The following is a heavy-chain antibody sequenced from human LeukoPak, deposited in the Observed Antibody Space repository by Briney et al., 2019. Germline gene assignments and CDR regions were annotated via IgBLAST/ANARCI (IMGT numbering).Heavy chain of an antibody. D-gene: IGHD2-2*01. V-gene: IGHV1-46*01. Sequence: ASVKVSCKVSGYTLTELSMHWVRQAPGQGLEWMGIINPSGGTTSYAQKFQGRVTMTRDTSTSTVYMELSSLRSEDTAVYYCARVPPTSTDSWYFDLWGRGNLVTVSS. CDR2: INPSGGTT. CDR3: ARVPPTSTDSWYFDL. CDR1: GYTLTELS. J-gene: IGHJ2*01.